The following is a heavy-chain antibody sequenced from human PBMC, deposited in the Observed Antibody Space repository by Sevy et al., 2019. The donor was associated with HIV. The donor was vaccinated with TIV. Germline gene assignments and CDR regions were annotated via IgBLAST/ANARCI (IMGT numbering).Heavy chain of an antibody. D-gene: IGHD1-26*01. CDR2: IKSKTDGATT. Sequence: GGSLRLSCGVSGFTFSNSWMSWVRQAPGKGLEWVGRIKSKTDGATTDYATPVKGRFSISRDDLEKTLHLHMNSLKTEDTALYYCTTDGKYSLNYWGQGTLVTVSS. CDR3: TTDGKYSLNY. CDR1: GFTFSNSW. J-gene: IGHJ4*02. V-gene: IGHV3-15*01.